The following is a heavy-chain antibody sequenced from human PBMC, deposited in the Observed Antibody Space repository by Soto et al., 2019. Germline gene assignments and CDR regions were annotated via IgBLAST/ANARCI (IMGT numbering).Heavy chain of an antibody. Sequence: QVQLVQSGAEVKKPGSSVKVSCKASGGTFSSYAISWVRQAPGQGLEWMGGIIPVFGTANYAQKFQGRVTITADKSTSTAYMELSSLRSEDTAVYYCAREGDSGSYHNWFDPWGQGTLVTVSS. D-gene: IGHD1-26*01. J-gene: IGHJ5*02. CDR2: IIPVFGTA. CDR1: GGTFSSYA. CDR3: AREGDSGSYHNWFDP. V-gene: IGHV1-69*06.